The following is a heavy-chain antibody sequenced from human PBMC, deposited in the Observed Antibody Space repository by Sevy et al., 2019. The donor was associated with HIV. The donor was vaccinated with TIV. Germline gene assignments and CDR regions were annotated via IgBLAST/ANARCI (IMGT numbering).Heavy chain of an antibody. CDR3: TRDRLWFGELGDDAFDI. Sequence: GGSLRLSCTASGFTFGDYAMSWFRQAPGKGLEWVGFIRSKAYGGTTEYATSVKGRFTISRDDSKSIAYLQMNSLKTEDTAVYYCTRDRLWFGELGDDAFDIWGQGTMVTVSS. V-gene: IGHV3-49*03. J-gene: IGHJ3*02. CDR1: GFTFGDYA. CDR2: IRSKAYGGTT. D-gene: IGHD3-10*01.